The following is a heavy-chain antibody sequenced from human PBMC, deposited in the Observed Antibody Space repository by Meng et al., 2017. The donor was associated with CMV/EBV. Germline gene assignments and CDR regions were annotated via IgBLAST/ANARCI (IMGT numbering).Heavy chain of an antibody. V-gene: IGHV4-39*07. Sequence: SETLSLTCTVSGFSISSSSYYWGWIRQPPGQGREWIGCIYYSGSNYYNPSLKSRVTIAVDTSKNQFSLNLSSVTAADTAVYYCARDDSSSVYYYYGMDVWGQGTTVTVSS. CDR1: GFSISSSSYY. D-gene: IGHD6-6*01. J-gene: IGHJ6*02. CDR2: IYYSGSN. CDR3: ARDDSSSVYYYYGMDV.